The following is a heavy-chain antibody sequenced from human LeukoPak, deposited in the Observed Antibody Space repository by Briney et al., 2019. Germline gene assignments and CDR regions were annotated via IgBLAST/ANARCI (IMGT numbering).Heavy chain of an antibody. Sequence: PGGSLRLSCAASCCTFSSYAMSWVRQAPGKGLEGVSGISANGDTTKYADSVKGRFTISRDNSKNTVFLQMNSLRADDTAVYYCAKEGRIAAGTGDYFDYWGQGTLVTVSS. CDR2: ISANGDTT. V-gene: IGHV3-23*01. D-gene: IGHD6-13*01. J-gene: IGHJ4*02. CDR1: CCTFSSYA. CDR3: AKEGRIAAGTGDYFDY.